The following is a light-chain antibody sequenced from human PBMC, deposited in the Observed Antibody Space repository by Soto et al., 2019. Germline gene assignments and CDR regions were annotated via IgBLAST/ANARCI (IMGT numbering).Light chain of an antibody. Sequence: QAVVTQPASASGTPGQRVIISCSGSTFNIGSHYVYWYQQFPGTAPKLLIYDNNQRPSGVPDRFSGSISGTSASLAISGLRSEDEADYDCSSWDDSLSACVFGTGTKLTVL. CDR1: TFNIGSHY. V-gene: IGLV1-47*02. CDR3: SSWDDSLSACV. CDR2: DNN. J-gene: IGLJ1*01.